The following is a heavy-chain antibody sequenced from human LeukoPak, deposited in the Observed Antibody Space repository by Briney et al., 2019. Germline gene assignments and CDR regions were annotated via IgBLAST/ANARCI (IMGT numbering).Heavy chain of an antibody. CDR2: IDPSDSVT. V-gene: IGHV5-51*01. CDR1: GYSFTSYW. Sequence: GESLKITCKASGYSFTSYWIGWVRQMPGKGLEWMGIIDPSDSVTRYTPSFQGQVTISADKSLSTAYLQWSSLKASDTAMYYCARQTSMGRSGDYWGQGTLVTVSS. CDR3: ARQTSMGRSGDY. D-gene: IGHD7-27*01. J-gene: IGHJ4*02.